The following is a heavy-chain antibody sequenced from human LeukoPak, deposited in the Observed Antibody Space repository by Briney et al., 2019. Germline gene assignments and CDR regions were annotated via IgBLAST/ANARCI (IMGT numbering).Heavy chain of an antibody. CDR1: GASISSSSYY. Sequence: SETLSLTCTVSGASISSSSYYWGWIRQPPGKGLEWIGSIYHSGTTYYNSTLKSRVTIAVDTSKNQFSLKLSSVTAADTAVYYCARSTAFDIWGQGTMVTVSS. J-gene: IGHJ3*02. V-gene: IGHV4-39*07. CDR2: IYHSGTT. CDR3: ARSTAFDI.